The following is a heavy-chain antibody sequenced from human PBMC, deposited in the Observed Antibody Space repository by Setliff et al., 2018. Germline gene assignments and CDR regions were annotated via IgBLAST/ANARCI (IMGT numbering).Heavy chain of an antibody. Sequence: NPSETLSLTCTVSGGSISSYYWSWIRQPAGKGLEWIGHIYIGGSANYNPSLKSRVTMSIDTSKNQFSLTLNSVTAADMAVYYCAREQWLDPPGYYYRDVWAKGTTVTGS. J-gene: IGHJ6*03. CDR2: IYIGGSA. CDR3: AREQWLDPPGYYYRDV. D-gene: IGHD6-19*01. V-gene: IGHV4-4*07. CDR1: GGSISSYY.